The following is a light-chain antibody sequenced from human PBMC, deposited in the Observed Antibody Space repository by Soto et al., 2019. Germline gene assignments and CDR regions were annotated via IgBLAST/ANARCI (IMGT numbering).Light chain of an antibody. CDR1: SSTVGGFNV. V-gene: IGLV2-23*01. Sequence: QSALAQPASVSGCPGQSITISCTGTSSTVGGFNVVSWYQQHPGKAPKVIIYEGIKRPSGVSNRFSGSNSGSTASLTISGLQAEDEADYYCCSYVGATTYVFGTGTKV. J-gene: IGLJ1*01. CDR2: EGI. CDR3: CSYVGATTYV.